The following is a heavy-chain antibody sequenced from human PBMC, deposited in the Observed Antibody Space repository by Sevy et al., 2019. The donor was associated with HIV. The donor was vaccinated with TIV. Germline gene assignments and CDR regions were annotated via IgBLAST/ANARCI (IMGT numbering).Heavy chain of an antibody. CDR3: SKSLKAWYDFPAFDH. J-gene: IGHJ4*02. Sequence: SETLSLTCSISGGSITTGPYYWAWIRQSPGKGREWLGSMYGTVEPNGNTYYNPTLNTRIDMPLDKSNNSFALCLRSVIAGDTAVSICSKSLKAWYDFPAFDHWSQGIPVTVSS. CDR2: MYGTVEPNGNT. V-gene: IGHV4-39*02. CDR1: GGSITTGPYY. D-gene: IGHD1-20*01.